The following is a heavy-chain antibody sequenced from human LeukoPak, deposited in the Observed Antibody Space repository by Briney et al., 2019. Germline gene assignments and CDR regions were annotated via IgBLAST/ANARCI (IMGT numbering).Heavy chain of an antibody. D-gene: IGHD3-3*01. CDR3: ARAVITIFGAGEYFDY. V-gene: IGHV3-7*01. CDR2: IKQDGSEK. J-gene: IGHJ4*02. CDR1: GFTFRGYW. Sequence: GGSLRLSCAASGFTFRGYWMSWVRQAPGKGREWVANIKQDGSEKYYVDTVKGRFTISRDNAKNSLYLQMNSLRAEDTAVYYCARAVITIFGAGEYFDYWGQGTLVTVSS.